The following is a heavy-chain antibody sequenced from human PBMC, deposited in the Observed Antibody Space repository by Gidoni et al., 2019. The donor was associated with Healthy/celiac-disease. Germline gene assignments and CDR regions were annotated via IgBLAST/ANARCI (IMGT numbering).Heavy chain of an antibody. CDR3: ANLYYYDSSGYYRTPYYYYYGMDV. Sequence: QVQLVESGGGVVQPGRSLRLSCAASGFTFSSYGMHWVRQAPGKGLDWVAVISYDGSNKYYADSVKGRFTISRDNSKNTLYLQMNSLRAEDTAVYYCANLYYYDSSGYYRTPYYYYYGMDVWGQGTTVTVSS. CDR1: GFTFSSYG. J-gene: IGHJ6*02. V-gene: IGHV3-30*18. D-gene: IGHD3-22*01. CDR2: ISYDGSNK.